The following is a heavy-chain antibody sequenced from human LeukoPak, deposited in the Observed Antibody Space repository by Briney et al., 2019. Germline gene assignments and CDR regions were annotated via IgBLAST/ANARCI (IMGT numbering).Heavy chain of an antibody. V-gene: IGHV3-30-3*02. D-gene: IGHD5-24*01. CDR2: IASDGTKA. CDR1: GFTFSNHA. CDR3: AEDRSQEAIYKGALDV. J-gene: IGHJ6*02. Sequence: GGSLRLSCVASGFTFSNHAMHWVRQAPGKGLEWVAIIASDGTKAYYADSVKGRFSISRDNSKNTVDLQMNTLRTEDTAIYYCAEDRSQEAIYKGALDVWGQGTTVTVSS.